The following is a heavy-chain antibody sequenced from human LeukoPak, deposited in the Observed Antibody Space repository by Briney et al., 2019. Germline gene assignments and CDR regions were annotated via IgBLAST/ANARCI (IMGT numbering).Heavy chain of an antibody. V-gene: IGHV3-21*01. Sequence: PGRSLRLSCAASGFTFSSYSMNWVRQAPGKGLEWVSSISSSSSYIYYADSVKGRFTISRDNAKNSLYLQMNSLRAEDTAVYYCASYYYGSGSYYYWGQGTLVTVSS. CDR3: ASYYYGSGSYYY. J-gene: IGHJ4*02. D-gene: IGHD3-10*01. CDR1: GFTFSSYS. CDR2: ISSSSSYI.